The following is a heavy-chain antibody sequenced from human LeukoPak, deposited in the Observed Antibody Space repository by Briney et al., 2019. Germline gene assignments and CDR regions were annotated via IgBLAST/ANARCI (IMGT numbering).Heavy chain of an antibody. D-gene: IGHD2-8*02. Sequence: GESLKISCKGFGYSFTKYWIGWVRQMPGKGLEWMGIIYPDYSETTYSPSFQGQDTMSVDKSINTAYLQWNSLRASDTAMYYCARHTDGNDSDAFDIWGQGTMVAVSS. CDR1: GYSFTKYW. J-gene: IGHJ3*02. V-gene: IGHV5-51*01. CDR2: IYPDYSET. CDR3: ARHTDGNDSDAFDI.